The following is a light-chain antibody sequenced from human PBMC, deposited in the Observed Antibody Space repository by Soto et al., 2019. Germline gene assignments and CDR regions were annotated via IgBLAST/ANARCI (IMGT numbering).Light chain of an antibody. CDR1: QSISSC. CDR3: QQRYSIPPT. CDR2: AAS. J-gene: IGKJ1*01. V-gene: IGKV1-39*01. Sequence: DIQVTQSPSSLSASVGDRVTITCRASQSISSCLNWYQQRPGRAPKLLIYAASSLQEGVPSRFSGSGSGTDFTFTISSLQPEDFATYYCQQRYSIPPTFGQGTKVDIK.